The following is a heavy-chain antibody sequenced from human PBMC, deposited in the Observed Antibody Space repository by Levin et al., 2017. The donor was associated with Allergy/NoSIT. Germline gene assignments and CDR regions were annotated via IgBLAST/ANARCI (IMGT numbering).Heavy chain of an antibody. J-gene: IGHJ2*01. CDR3: ARVDPCSGPTCYTDWFFDL. CDR1: AYSISSDFY. Sequence: PGGSLRLSCTVSAYSISSDFYWGWIRQPPGKGLEWIGTIYHTGSTNYNPSLKSRVIVSVDTSKNQFSLKLSSVTAADTAVYYCARVDPCSGPTCYTDWFFDLWGRGTLVTVSS. D-gene: IGHD2-2*02. CDR2: IYHTGST. V-gene: IGHV4-38-2*02.